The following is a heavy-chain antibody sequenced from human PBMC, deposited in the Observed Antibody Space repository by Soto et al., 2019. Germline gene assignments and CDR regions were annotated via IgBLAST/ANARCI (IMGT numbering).Heavy chain of an antibody. CDR2: INPNSGGT. V-gene: IGHV1-2*02. D-gene: IGHD3-22*01. J-gene: IGHJ4*02. CDR1: GYTFTGYY. Sequence: GASVKVSCKASGYTFTGYYMHWVRQAPGQGLEWMGWINPNSGGTNYAQKFQGRVTMTRDTSISTAYMELSRLRSDDTAVYYCARDMVYYYDSSGYSGDDYWGQGTLVTVSS. CDR3: ARDMVYYYDSSGYSGDDY.